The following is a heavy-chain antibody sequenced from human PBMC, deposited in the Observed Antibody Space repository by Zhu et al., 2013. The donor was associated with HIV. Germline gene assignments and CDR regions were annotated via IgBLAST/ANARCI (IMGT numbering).Heavy chain of an antibody. V-gene: IGHV1-8*01. Sequence: QVQLVQSGAEVKEPGASVKVSCKASGYTFTSYDINWVRQATGQGLEWIGWMNPNSGNTGYAQKFQDRVTMTRNTSISTAYMELSSLTSEDTAVYYCAREGSYHDGSRPINWFDPWGQGTLVTVSS. J-gene: IGHJ5*02. D-gene: IGHD3-22*01. CDR3: AREGSYHDGSRPINWFDP. CDR2: MNPNSGNT. CDR1: GYTFTSYD.